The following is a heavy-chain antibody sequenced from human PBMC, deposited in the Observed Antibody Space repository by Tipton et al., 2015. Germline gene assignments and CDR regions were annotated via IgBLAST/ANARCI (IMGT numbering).Heavy chain of an antibody. V-gene: IGHV3-74*01. CDR1: GFTFTNYW. D-gene: IGHD3-16*01. CDR2: VNSDGSST. J-gene: IGHJ4*02. CDR3: ARDPSRLGVQGYLDY. Sequence: SLRLSCAASGFTFTNYWMHWVRQAPGKGLVWVSRVNSDGSSTSYAESVKGRFTISRDNAKNTLYLQMNSLRAGDTAVYYCARDPSRLGVQGYLDYWGQGAPVTVSS.